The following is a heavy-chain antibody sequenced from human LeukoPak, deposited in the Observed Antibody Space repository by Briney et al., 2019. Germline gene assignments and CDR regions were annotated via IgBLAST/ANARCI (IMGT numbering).Heavy chain of an antibody. CDR3: AKDLDIVATITGN. J-gene: IGHJ4*02. CDR2: VSGSGGST. D-gene: IGHD5-12*01. V-gene: IGHV3-23*01. Sequence: GGSLRLSCAASGFTFSSYAMSWVRQAPGKGLEWVSGVSGSGGSTYYADSVKGRFTISRDNSENTLYLQMNSLRAEDTAVYYCAKDLDIVATITGNWGQGTLVTVSS. CDR1: GFTFSSYA.